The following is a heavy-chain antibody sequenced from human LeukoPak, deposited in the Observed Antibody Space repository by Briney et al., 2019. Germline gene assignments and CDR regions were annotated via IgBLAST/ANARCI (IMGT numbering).Heavy chain of an antibody. CDR2: IYYSGST. J-gene: IGHJ5*02. CDR3: ARDEREVVAASYNWFDP. D-gene: IGHD2-15*01. CDR1: GGSISSSSYY. V-gene: IGHV4-39*07. Sequence: SETLSLTCTVSGGSISSSSYYWGWIRQPPGKGLEWIGSIYYSGSTYYNPSLKSRVTISVDTSKNQFSLKLSSVTAADTAVYYCARDEREVVAASYNWFDPWGQGTLVTVSS.